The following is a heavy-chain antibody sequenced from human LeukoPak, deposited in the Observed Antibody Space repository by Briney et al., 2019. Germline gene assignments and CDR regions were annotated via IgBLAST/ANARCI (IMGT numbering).Heavy chain of an antibody. CDR3: ARDIVPPGLFWDY. CDR2: IYYSGST. D-gene: IGHD2-2*01. CDR1: GGSISSSSYY. Sequence: SETLSLTCTVSGGSISSSSYYWGWIRQPPGKGLEWIGSIYYSGSTYYNPSLKSRVTISVDTSKNQFSLKLSSVTAADTAVYYCARDIVPPGLFWDYWGQGILVTVSS. J-gene: IGHJ4*02. V-gene: IGHV4-39*02.